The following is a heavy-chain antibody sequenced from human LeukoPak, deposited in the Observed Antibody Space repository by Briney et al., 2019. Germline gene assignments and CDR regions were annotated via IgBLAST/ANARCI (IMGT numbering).Heavy chain of an antibody. V-gene: IGHV3-7*05. Sequence: PGGSLRLSCAASGFTFSSYWMSWARQAPGEGLEWVANIKQDGSEKYYVDSVKGRFTISRDNAKNSLYLQMNGLRAEDTAVYYCARHRWQLVGPDVWGQGTTVTVSS. J-gene: IGHJ6*02. D-gene: IGHD6-6*01. CDR3: ARHRWQLVGPDV. CDR2: IKQDGSEK. CDR1: GFTFSSYW.